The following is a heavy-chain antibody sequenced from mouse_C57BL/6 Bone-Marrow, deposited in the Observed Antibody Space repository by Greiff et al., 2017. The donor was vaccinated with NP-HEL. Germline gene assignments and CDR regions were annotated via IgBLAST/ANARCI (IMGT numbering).Heavy chain of an antibody. CDR3: ARGTTVSSFDY. Sequence: EVKVEESGGGLVKPGGSLKLSCAASGFTFSSYAMSWVRQTPEKRLEWVATISDGGSYTYYPDNVKGRFTISRDNAKNNLYLQMSHLKAEDTAMYYCARGTTVSSFDYWGQGTTLTVSS. CDR2: ISDGGSYT. J-gene: IGHJ2*01. V-gene: IGHV5-4*03. CDR1: GFTFSSYA. D-gene: IGHD1-1*01.